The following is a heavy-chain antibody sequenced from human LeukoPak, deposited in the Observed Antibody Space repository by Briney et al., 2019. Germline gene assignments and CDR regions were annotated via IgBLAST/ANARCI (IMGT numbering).Heavy chain of an antibody. CDR1: GYSISIGSY. D-gene: IGHD6-25*01. V-gene: IGHV4-38-2*02. Sequence: SETLSLTCTVSGYSISIGSYWGWIRQPPGKGLEWVGRIYRSGSTYHNPSLKSPVTISVDTSKNQFSLKLRSVTAADTAVYYCARPSARLGWFVPWGQGTLVTVSS. J-gene: IGHJ5*02. CDR2: IYRSGST. CDR3: ARPSARLGWFVP.